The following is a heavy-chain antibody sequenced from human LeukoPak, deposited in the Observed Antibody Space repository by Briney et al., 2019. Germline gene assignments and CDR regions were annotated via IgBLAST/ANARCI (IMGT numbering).Heavy chain of an antibody. CDR3: ARGVVKSSGYFDY. V-gene: IGHV4-34*01. Sequence: PSETLSLTCAVYGGSFSGYYWSWIRQPPGKGLEWIGEINHSGSTNYNPSLKNRVTISVDTSKNQFSLKLSPVTAADTAVYYCARGVVKSSGYFDYWGQGTLVTVSS. CDR2: INHSGST. D-gene: IGHD6-19*01. CDR1: GGSFSGYY. J-gene: IGHJ4*02.